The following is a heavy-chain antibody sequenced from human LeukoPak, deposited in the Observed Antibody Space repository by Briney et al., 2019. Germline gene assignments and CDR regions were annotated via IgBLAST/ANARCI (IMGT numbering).Heavy chain of an antibody. CDR1: GFTFSSYG. V-gene: IGHV3-30*18. CDR2: ISYDGSNK. CDR3: AKDVTPYY. Sequence: PGRSLRLSCAASGFTFSSYGMHWVRQAPGKGLEWVAVISYDGSNKYYADSVKGRFTISRDNSKNTLYLQMNSLRAEDTAVYYCAKDVTPYYWGQGTLVTVFS. J-gene: IGHJ4*02. D-gene: IGHD2-21*02.